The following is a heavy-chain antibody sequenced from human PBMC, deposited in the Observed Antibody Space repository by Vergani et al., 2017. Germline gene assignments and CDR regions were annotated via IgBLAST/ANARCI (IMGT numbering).Heavy chain of an antibody. CDR1: GESFSSFY. Sequence: QVQLQQWGAGVVKPSGTLSLTCAVFGESFSSFYWSWIRQPPGKGLEWIGEINKDGHTNYNPSLESRVTVSRDTAKNQFSLNLMSVTAADTAMYYCAVRPRVNLVGGEIVTKRTFDDWSQGSLGTVSS. J-gene: IGHJ4*02. CDR3: AVRPRVNLVGGEIVTKRTFDD. CDR2: INKDGHT. D-gene: IGHD3-10*01. V-gene: IGHV4-34*02.